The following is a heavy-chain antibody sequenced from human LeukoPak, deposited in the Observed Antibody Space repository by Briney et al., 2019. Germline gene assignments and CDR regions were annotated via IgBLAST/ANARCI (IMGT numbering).Heavy chain of an antibody. J-gene: IGHJ4*02. CDR3: ACSRLYYYDSSGYPDQTDY. D-gene: IGHD3-22*01. CDR2: IYTSGST. V-gene: IGHV4-4*07. CDR1: GGSISSYY. Sequence: PSETLSLTCTVSGGSISSYYRSWLRQPAGKGLEWIGRIYTSGSTNYNPSLKSRVTMSVDTSKNQFSLKLSSVTAADTAVYYCACSRLYYYDSSGYPDQTDYWGQGTLVTVSS.